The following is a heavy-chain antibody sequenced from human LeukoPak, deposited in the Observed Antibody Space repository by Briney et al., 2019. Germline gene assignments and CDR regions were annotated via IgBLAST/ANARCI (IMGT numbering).Heavy chain of an antibody. CDR2: IYYSGST. Sequence: SETLSLTCTVSGGSISSSSYYWGWIRQPPGKGLEWIGSIYYSGSTYYNPSLKSRVTISVGTSKNQFSLKLSSVTAADTAVYYCARVGYYYDSSGYGIDIWGQGTMVTVSS. V-gene: IGHV4-39*07. D-gene: IGHD3-22*01. CDR1: GGSISSSSYY. J-gene: IGHJ3*02. CDR3: ARVGYYYDSSGYGIDI.